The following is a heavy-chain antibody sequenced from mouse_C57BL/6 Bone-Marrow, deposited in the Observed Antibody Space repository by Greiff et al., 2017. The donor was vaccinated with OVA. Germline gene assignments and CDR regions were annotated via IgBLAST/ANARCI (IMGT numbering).Heavy chain of an antibody. V-gene: IGHV1-54*01. CDR3: ARKGPYYGRFFDY. CDR1: GYAFTNYL. J-gene: IGHJ2*01. D-gene: IGHD1-1*01. CDR2: INPGSGGT. Sequence: VQLQQSGAELVRPGTSVKVSCKASGYAFTNYLIEWVKQRPGQGLEWIGVINPGSGGTNYNEKFKGKATLTADKSSSTAYMQLSSLTSEDSAVYFCARKGPYYGRFFDYWGQGTTLTVSS.